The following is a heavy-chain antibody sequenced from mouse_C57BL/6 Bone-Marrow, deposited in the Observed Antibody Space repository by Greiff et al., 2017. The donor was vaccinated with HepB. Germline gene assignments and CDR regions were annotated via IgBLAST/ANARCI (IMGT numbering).Heavy chain of an antibody. V-gene: IGHV5-6*02. D-gene: IGHD2-3*01. CDR1: GFTFSSYG. J-gene: IGHJ3*01. Sequence: VMLVESGGDLVKPGGSLKLSCSASGFTFSSYGMSWVRQTPDKRLEWVATISSGGSYTYYPDSVKGRFTISRDNAKNTLYLQMSSLKSEDTAMYYCARWLLRAYWGQGTLVTVSA. CDR3: ARWLLRAY. CDR2: ISSGGSYT.